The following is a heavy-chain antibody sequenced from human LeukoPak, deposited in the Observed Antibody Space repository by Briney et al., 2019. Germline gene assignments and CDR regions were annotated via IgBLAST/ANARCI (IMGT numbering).Heavy chain of an antibody. V-gene: IGHV3-23*01. Sequence: PGGSLRLSCAASGFTFDDYGMIWVRQAPGKGLDWVPSISGSGDGTYYADSVQGRFTISRDSSKNTVYLQMNSLRAEDTAVYYCAKVSGYSGTYPPDYWGQGTLVTVSS. J-gene: IGHJ4*02. D-gene: IGHD1-26*01. CDR3: AKVSGYSGTYPPDY. CDR2: ISGSGDGT. CDR1: GFTFDDYG.